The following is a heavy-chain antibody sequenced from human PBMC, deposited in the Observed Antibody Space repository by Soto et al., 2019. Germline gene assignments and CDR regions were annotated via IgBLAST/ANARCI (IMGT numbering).Heavy chain of an antibody. J-gene: IGHJ6*02. CDR1: GFTFSSYG. D-gene: IGHD7-27*01. CDR2: ISYDGSNK. Sequence: GGSLRLSCAASGFTFSSYGIHWGRQAPGKGLEWVAVISYDGSNKYYADSVKGRFTISRDNSKNTLYLQMNSLRAEDTAVYYCAKDTANWGTYYYYGMDVWGQGTTVTVSS. CDR3: AKDTANWGTYYYYGMDV. V-gene: IGHV3-30*18.